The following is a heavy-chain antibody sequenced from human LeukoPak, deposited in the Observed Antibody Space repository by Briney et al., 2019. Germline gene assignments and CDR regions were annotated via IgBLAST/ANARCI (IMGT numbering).Heavy chain of an antibody. Sequence: SETLSLTCTVDGGSISSSSYYWDWLRHPPGKGLAWIVSICSSGSTSYNPSLKSGVTISAETSKNQFFLKLRSVTAADTAVYYCARHHYYGSGSYLYWFDPWGQGTLVTVSS. CDR2: ICSSGST. V-gene: IGHV4-39*01. CDR3: ARHHYYGSGSYLYWFDP. CDR1: GGSISSSSYY. D-gene: IGHD3-10*01. J-gene: IGHJ5*02.